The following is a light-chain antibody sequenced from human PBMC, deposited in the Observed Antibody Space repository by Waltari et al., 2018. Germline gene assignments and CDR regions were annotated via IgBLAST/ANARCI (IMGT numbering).Light chain of an antibody. CDR3: QQSYSTPLCT. CDR2: ASS. J-gene: IGKJ2*02. V-gene: IGKV1-39*01. CDR1: QRISTY. Sequence: DIQMTQSPSSLSASVGDRVTITCRASQRISTYLNWYQQKPGKAPKLLIYASSSLQSGVPSRFSGSGSGTDFTLTISSLQPEDFATYYCQQSYSTPLCTFGQGTKLEIK.